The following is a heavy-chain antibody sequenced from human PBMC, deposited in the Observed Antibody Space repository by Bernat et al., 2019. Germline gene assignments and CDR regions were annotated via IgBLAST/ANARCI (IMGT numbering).Heavy chain of an antibody. CDR3: ATDKKGLYYYGSGSYYKRGAFDI. Sequence: QVQLVQSGAEVKKPGASVKVSCKVSGYTLTELSMHWVRQAPGKGLEWMGGFDPEDGETIYAQKFQGRVTMTEDTSTDTAYMELSSLGSEDTAVYYCATDKKGLYYYGSGSYYKRGAFDIWGQGTMVTVSS. V-gene: IGHV1-24*01. CDR1: GYTLTELS. CDR2: FDPEDGET. J-gene: IGHJ3*02. D-gene: IGHD3-10*01.